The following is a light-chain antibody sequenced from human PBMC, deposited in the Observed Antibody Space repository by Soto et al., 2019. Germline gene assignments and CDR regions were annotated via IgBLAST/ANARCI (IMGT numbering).Light chain of an antibody. V-gene: IGKV3-11*01. CDR3: QQYESFFPLT. CDR1: QSVSSY. J-gene: IGKJ4*01. CDR2: DAS. Sequence: EIVLTQSPATLSLSPGERATLSCRASQSVSSYLAWYQQKPGQAPRLLIYDASNRATGIPARFSGSGSGTDFTLTISSLQPDDFATYHCQQYESFFPLTFGGGTRWIS.